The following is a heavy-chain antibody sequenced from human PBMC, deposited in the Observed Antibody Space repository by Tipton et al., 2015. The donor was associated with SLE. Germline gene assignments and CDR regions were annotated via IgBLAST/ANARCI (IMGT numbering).Heavy chain of an antibody. D-gene: IGHD3-3*01. CDR1: GGSISSSSYY. J-gene: IGHJ4*02. Sequence: LRLSCTVSGGSISSSSYYWGWIRQPPGKGLEWIGSIYYSGSTYYNPSLKSRVTISVDTSKNQFSLELSSVTAADTAVYYCARGYYDFWSGYNVDYWGQGTLVTVSS. CDR2: IYYSGST. V-gene: IGHV4-39*07. CDR3: ARGYYDFWSGYNVDY.